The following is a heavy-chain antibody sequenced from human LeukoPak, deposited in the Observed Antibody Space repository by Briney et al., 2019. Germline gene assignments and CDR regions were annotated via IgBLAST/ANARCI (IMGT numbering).Heavy chain of an antibody. CDR2: ISWNSGST. V-gene: IGHV3-9*01. Sequence: GGSLRLSCAASGFTFDDYAMHWVRQAPGKGLEWVSGISWNSGSTGYADSVKGRFTISRDNAKNSLYLQMNSLRAEDTALYYCAKGGIVVVPAAMAFDIWGQGTMVTVSS. J-gene: IGHJ3*02. D-gene: IGHD2-2*01. CDR3: AKGGIVVVPAAMAFDI. CDR1: GFTFDDYA.